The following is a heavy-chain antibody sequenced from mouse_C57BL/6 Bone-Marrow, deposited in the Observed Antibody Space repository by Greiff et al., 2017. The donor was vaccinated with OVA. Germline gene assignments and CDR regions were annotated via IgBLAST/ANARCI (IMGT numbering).Heavy chain of an antibody. CDR2: ISDGGSYT. D-gene: IGHD2-4*01. J-gene: IGHJ3*01. CDR3: ARDRIYYDYDGFAY. Sequence: EVNVVESGGGLVKPGGSLKLSCAASGFTFSSYAMSWVRQTPEKRLEWVATISDGGSYTYYPDNVKGRFTISRDNAKNNLYLQMSHLKSEDTAMYYCARDRIYYDYDGFAYWGQGTLVTVSA. CDR1: GFTFSSYA. V-gene: IGHV5-4*01.